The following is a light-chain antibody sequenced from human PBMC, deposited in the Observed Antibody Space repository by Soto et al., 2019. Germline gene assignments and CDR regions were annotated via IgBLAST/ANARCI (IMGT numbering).Light chain of an antibody. CDR3: QQYGNSPQT. Sequence: EIVLTQCPGTLSLFPGERATLSSRSSQTVSSSLLAWYQQTPGQAPRLLIYAASSRATGIPDRFSGSGSGTDFTLTISRLEPEDFAVYYCQQYGNSPQTFGQGTKVDIK. V-gene: IGKV3-20*01. CDR1: QTVSSSL. J-gene: IGKJ1*01. CDR2: AAS.